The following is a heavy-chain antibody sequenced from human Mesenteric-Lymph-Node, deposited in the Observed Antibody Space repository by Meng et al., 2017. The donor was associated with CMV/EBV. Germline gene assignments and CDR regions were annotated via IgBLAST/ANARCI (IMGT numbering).Heavy chain of an antibody. V-gene: IGHV3-30*02. J-gene: IGHJ6*02. Sequence: GESLKISCSASGLTFSDNGIHWVRQAPGKGLEWVTFIPHDGSNKFYADSVRGRFTISRDNSKNTVYLQMDNLRVEDTAVYYCARDITMVRGVIITGMDVWGQGTTVTVSS. D-gene: IGHD3-10*01. CDR3: ARDITMVRGVIITGMDV. CDR1: GLTFSDNG. CDR2: IPHDGSNK.